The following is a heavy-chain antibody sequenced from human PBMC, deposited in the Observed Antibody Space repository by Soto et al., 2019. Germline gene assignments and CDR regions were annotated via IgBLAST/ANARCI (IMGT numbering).Heavy chain of an antibody. Sequence: ASVKVSCKVSGYTLTELSMHWVRQAPGKGLEWMGGFDPEDGETIYAQKFQGRVTMTEDTSTDTAYMELSSLRSDDTAVYYCARIVVRCSSTSCYPCVEDNWFDPWGQGTLVTVSS. CDR3: ARIVVRCSSTSCYPCVEDNWFDP. D-gene: IGHD2-2*01. CDR2: FDPEDGET. V-gene: IGHV1-24*01. CDR1: GYTLTELS. J-gene: IGHJ5*02.